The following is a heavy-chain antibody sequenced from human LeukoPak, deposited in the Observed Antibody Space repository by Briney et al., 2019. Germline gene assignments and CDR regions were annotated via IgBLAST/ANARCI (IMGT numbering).Heavy chain of an antibody. D-gene: IGHD3-16*02. CDR2: IYHSGSRFETGST. CDR1: GSSISSGHY. Sequence: SETLSLTCSVSGSSISSGHYWGWIRQSPGKGLEWIASIYHSGSRFETGSTHYSPSLKSRAIISVDTSKNQLSLMMTSVTAADTAVSYCARAHHRRVYDYVWGSYPYWGQGTLVTVSS. CDR3: ARAHHRRVYDYVWGSYPY. V-gene: IGHV4-38-2*02. J-gene: IGHJ4*02.